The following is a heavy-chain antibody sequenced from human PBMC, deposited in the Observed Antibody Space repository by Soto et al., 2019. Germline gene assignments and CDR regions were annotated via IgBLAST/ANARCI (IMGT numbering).Heavy chain of an antibody. J-gene: IGHJ3*02. D-gene: IGHD2-21*01. CDR1: GFTFSDYW. CDR3: ATDRAYKAFDI. CDR2: IRADVSQT. Sequence: GGSLRLSCVASGFTFSDYWMTWIRQAPGKGLEWVALIRADVSQTYCMDSVKGRFTISRDNTKNSLYLQMNSLRAEDTAVYYCATDRAYKAFDIWGQGTMVTVSS. V-gene: IGHV3-7*01.